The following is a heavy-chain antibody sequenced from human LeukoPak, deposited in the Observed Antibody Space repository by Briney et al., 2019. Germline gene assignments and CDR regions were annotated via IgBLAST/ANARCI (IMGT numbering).Heavy chain of an antibody. CDR3: ATYANGDYFAFDI. CDR2: IKPNSGGT. D-gene: IGHD4-17*01. V-gene: IGHV1-2*06. J-gene: IGHJ3*02. CDR1: GYTFTGYD. Sequence: ASVKVSCKASGYTFTGYDMHLVRQAPGQGLEWMGRIKPNSGGTNYAQKFQGRVTTPRDTSSRKAYMELSRLRSDDTAVYYCATYANGDYFAFDIWGQGTMVTVSS.